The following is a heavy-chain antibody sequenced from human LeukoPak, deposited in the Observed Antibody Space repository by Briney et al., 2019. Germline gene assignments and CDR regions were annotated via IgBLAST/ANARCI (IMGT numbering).Heavy chain of an antibody. J-gene: IGHJ4*02. Sequence: GGSLRLSCAASGFTFSSYAMSWVRQAPGKGLEWVSAISGSGGSTCYADSVKGRFTISRDNSKNTLYLQMNSLRAEDTAVYYCAKDIAGGYSSSWNDYWGQGTLVTVSS. CDR2: ISGSGGST. CDR3: AKDIAGGYSSSWNDY. D-gene: IGHD6-13*01. CDR1: GFTFSSYA. V-gene: IGHV3-23*01.